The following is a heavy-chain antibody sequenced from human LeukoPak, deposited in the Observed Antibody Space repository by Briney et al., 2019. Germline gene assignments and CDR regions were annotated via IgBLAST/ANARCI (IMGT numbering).Heavy chain of an antibody. D-gene: IGHD4-11*01. CDR2: IIPIFGTA. Sequence: SVKVSCKASGYTFTSYYMHWVRQAPGQGLEWMGGIIPIFGTANYAQKFQGRVTITADKSTSTAYMELSSLRSEDTAVYYCARDYSNYYYYYYMDVWGKGTTVTVSS. CDR3: ARDYSNYYYYYYMDV. J-gene: IGHJ6*03. V-gene: IGHV1-69*06. CDR1: GYTFTSYY.